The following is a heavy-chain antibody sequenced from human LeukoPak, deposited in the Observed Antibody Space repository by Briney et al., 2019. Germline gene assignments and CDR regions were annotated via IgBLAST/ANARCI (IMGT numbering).Heavy chain of an antibody. CDR2: IIPILGIA. CDR3: ARAVGYSYGTNYFDY. D-gene: IGHD5-18*01. J-gene: IGHJ4*02. CDR1: GGTFSSYA. Sequence: SVKVSCKASGGTFSSYAISWVRQAPGQGLEWMGRIIPILGIANYAQKFQGRVTITSDRSTSTAYMELSSLRSEDTAVYYCARAVGYSYGTNYFDYWGQGTLVTVSS. V-gene: IGHV1-69*04.